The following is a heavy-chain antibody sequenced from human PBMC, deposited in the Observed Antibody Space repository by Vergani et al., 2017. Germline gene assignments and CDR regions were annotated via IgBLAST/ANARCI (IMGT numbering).Heavy chain of an antibody. CDR3: AKDTTAAGTTEFDY. V-gene: IGHV3-30*02. Sequence: QVQLVESGGGVVQPGGSLRLSCAASGFTFSSYGMHWVRQAPGKGLEWVAFIRYDGSNKYYADSVKGRFTISRDNSKNSLYLQMNSLRAEDTALYYCAKDTTAAGTTEFDYWGQGTLVTVSS. J-gene: IGHJ4*02. CDR1: GFTFSSYG. D-gene: IGHD6-13*01. CDR2: IRYDGSNK.